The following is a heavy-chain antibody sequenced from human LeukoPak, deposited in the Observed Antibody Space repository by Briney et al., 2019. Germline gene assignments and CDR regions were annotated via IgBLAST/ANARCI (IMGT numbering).Heavy chain of an antibody. CDR3: ASSGGGYDFWSGYPGYYYGMDV. J-gene: IGHJ6*02. CDR1: GYTFTSYA. Sequence: AASVKVSCKASGYTFTSYAMHWVRQAPGQRLEWMGWINAGNGNTKYSQKFQGRVTITRDTSASTAYMELSSLRSEDTAVYYCASSGGGYDFWSGYPGYYYGMDVWGQGTTVTVSS. D-gene: IGHD3-3*01. CDR2: INAGNGNT. V-gene: IGHV1-3*01.